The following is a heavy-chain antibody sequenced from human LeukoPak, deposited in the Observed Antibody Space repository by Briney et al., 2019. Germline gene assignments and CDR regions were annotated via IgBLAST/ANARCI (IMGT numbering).Heavy chain of an antibody. CDR3: ARGHHCFVSGSYYNF. CDR1: GYTYTGYY. V-gene: IGHV1-2*02. CDR2: INPDSGGT. J-gene: IGHJ4*02. Sequence: PGASVKVSCKASGYTYTGYYIFWVRQAPGQGLEWMGWINPDSGGTNYAQKFQGRVTMTRDTSISTAYMELSRRTSDDSAVFYCARGHHCFVSGSYYNFWGQGTLVTVSS. D-gene: IGHD3-10*01.